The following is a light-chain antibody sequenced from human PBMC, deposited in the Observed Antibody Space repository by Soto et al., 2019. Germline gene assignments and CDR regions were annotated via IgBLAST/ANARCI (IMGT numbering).Light chain of an antibody. V-gene: IGKV3-20*01. J-gene: IGKJ5*01. CDR2: CAS. Sequence: PGESATLSCRAIQTVSSTYLTWYQQKPGQAPRLLIFCASKRATGIPDRFSGSGSGRDFTLTISGLEPEDFAVYYCQQYGSSPLISFGQGTRLEIK. CDR3: QQYGSSPLIS. CDR1: QTVSSTY.